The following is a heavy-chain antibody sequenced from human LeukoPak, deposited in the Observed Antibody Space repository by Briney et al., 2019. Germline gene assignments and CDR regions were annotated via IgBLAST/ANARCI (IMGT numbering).Heavy chain of an antibody. J-gene: IGHJ4*02. CDR2: IKQDGSEK. CDR3: AKAAAAPGFDF. D-gene: IGHD6-13*01. Sequence: GGSLRLSCAASGFTFSSYWMSWVRQAPGKGLGWVANIKQDGSEKYYVDSVKGRFTISRDNSKNTIYLQMNSLRAEDTALYYCAKAAAAPGFDFWGQGTLVTVSS. CDR1: GFTFSSYW. V-gene: IGHV3-7*03.